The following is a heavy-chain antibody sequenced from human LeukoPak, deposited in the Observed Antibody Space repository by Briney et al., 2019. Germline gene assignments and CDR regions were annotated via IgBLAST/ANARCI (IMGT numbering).Heavy chain of an antibody. J-gene: IGHJ4*02. CDR1: GYTFTGYY. D-gene: IGHD6-19*01. V-gene: IGHV1-18*04. CDR3: ARDTNSRGHTEDDY. CDR2: ISAYNGNT. Sequence: GASVKVSCRASGYTFTGYYVHWVRQAPGQGLEWMGWISAYNGNTNYAQKLQGRVTMTTDTSTSTAYMELRSLRSDDTAVYYCARDTNSRGHTEDDYWGQGTLVTVSS.